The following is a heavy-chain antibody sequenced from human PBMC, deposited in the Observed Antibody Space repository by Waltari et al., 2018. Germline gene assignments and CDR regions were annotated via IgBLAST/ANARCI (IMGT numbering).Heavy chain of an antibody. CDR2: IDYSGST. D-gene: IGHD2-15*01. Sequence: QVQLQESGPGLVKPSKTLSLTCTVPGGSISSGDYYWCCIRQPPGKGLEWIGYIDYSGSTYYNPSLKSRVTISVDTSKNQFSLKLSSVTAADTAVYYCARGYCSGGSCYYYYYGMDVWGQGTTVTVSS. CDR3: ARGYCSGGSCYYYYYGMDV. J-gene: IGHJ6*02. CDR1: GGSISSGDYY. V-gene: IGHV4-30-4*08.